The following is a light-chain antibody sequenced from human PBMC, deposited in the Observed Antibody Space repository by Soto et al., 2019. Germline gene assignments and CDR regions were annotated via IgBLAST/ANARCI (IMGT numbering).Light chain of an antibody. V-gene: IGKV1-5*03. CDR3: QQYNSYPHT. CDR1: RSISSW. Sequence: DIQMTQSPSTLSASVGDRVTITCRAGRSISSWLAWYQHKPGKAPKLLIYKASSLEGGVPSRFSGSGSGTEFTLTISSLQPDDFATYYCQQYNSYPHTFGQGTKLEIK. CDR2: KAS. J-gene: IGKJ2*01.